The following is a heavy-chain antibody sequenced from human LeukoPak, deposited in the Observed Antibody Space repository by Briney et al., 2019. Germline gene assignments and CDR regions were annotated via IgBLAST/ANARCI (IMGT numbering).Heavy chain of an antibody. J-gene: IGHJ3*01. V-gene: IGHV4-59*08. CDR1: GASVNSYY. D-gene: IGHD6-19*01. CDR3: ERSRYSSAWYAFDV. Sequence: SETLSLTCTVSGASVNSYYWSWIRQPPGKGLEWIGYIYYSGSTNYKSSLKSRVTISVDTSKNQFSLKLSSMTAADTAFYYCERSRYSSAWYAFDVWGQGTMVTVSS. CDR2: IYYSGST.